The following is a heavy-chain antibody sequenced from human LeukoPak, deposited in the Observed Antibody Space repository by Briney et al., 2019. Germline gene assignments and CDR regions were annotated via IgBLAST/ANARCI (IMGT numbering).Heavy chain of an antibody. CDR2: IIPIFGTA. CDR1: GGTFSSYA. J-gene: IGHJ6*03. CDR3: VLGYDSSGYYYGVYDYYYMDV. Sequence: ASVKVSCKASGGTFSSYAISWVRQAPGQGLEWMGGIIPIFGTANYAQKFQGRVTITTDESTSTAYMELSSLRSEDTAVYYCVLGYDSSGYYYGVYDYYYMDVWGKGTTVTVSS. V-gene: IGHV1-69*05. D-gene: IGHD3-22*01.